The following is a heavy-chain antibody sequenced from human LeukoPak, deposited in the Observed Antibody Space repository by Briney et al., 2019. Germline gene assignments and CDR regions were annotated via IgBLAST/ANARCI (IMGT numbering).Heavy chain of an antibody. CDR3: ARYMTTVTYNWFDP. Sequence: EASVKVSCKASGYTFTSYGISWVRQAPGQGLEWMGWISAYNGNTNYAQKLQGRVTMTTDTSTSTAYMELRSLRSDDTAVYYCARYMTTVTYNWFDPWGQGTLVTVSS. CDR2: ISAYNGNT. D-gene: IGHD4-17*01. V-gene: IGHV1-18*01. CDR1: GYTFTSYG. J-gene: IGHJ5*02.